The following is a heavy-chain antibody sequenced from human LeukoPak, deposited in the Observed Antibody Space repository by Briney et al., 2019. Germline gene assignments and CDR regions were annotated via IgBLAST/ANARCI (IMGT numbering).Heavy chain of an antibody. CDR1: GYTFTGYY. Sequence: ASVKVSCKASGYTFTGYYMHWVRQAPGQGLEWMGWINPNSGGTNYAQTFQGRVTMTRDTSISTAYMELSRLRSDDTAVYYCARDQGYYGSGSYRDAFDIWGQGTMVTVSS. CDR2: INPNSGGT. J-gene: IGHJ3*02. D-gene: IGHD3-10*01. V-gene: IGHV1-2*02. CDR3: ARDQGYYGSGSYRDAFDI.